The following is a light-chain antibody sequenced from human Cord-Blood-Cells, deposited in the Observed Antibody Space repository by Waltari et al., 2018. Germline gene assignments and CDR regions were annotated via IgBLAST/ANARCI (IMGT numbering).Light chain of an antibody. CDR3: QQYNNLPPLT. Sequence: EIVMTQSPATLPVSPGERATLSCRASQSVSSNLAWYQQKPGQAPRLLNYGASTRATCIPARFSGSGSGTELTLTISSLQSEDFAVYFCQQYNNLPPLTFGGGTKVEIK. CDR2: GAS. V-gene: IGKV3-15*01. CDR1: QSVSSN. J-gene: IGKJ4*01.